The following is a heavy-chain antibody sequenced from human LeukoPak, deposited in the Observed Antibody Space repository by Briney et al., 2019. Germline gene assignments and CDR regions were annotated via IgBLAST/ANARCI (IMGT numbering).Heavy chain of an antibody. D-gene: IGHD1-26*01. J-gene: IGHJ6*02. CDR2: ISWNSGSI. CDR3: AKDIAVGATGYGMDV. CDR1: GFTFDDYA. Sequence: GGSLRLSCAASGFTFDDYAMHWVRQAPGKGLEWVSGISWNSGSIGYADSVKGRFTISRDNAKNSLYLQMNSLRAEDTALYYCAKDIAVGATGYGMDVWGQGTTVTVSS. V-gene: IGHV3-9*01.